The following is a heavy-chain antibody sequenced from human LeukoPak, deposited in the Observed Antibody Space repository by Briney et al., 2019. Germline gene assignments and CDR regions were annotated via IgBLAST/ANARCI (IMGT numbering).Heavy chain of an antibody. CDR1: GFTFSNAW. Sequence: GGSLRLSCAASGFTFSNAWMSWVRQAPGKGLEWVGRIKSKTDGGTTDYAAPVKGRFTISRDDSKNTLYLQMNSLKTEDTAVYYCTTGRVLLWFGELSVGDDAFDIWGQGTMVTVSS. J-gene: IGHJ3*02. D-gene: IGHD3-10*01. CDR2: IKSKTDGGTT. V-gene: IGHV3-15*01. CDR3: TTGRVLLWFGELSVGDDAFDI.